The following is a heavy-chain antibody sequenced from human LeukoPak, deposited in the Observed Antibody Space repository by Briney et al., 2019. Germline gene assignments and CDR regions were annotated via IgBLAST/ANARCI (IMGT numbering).Heavy chain of an antibody. Sequence: GGSLRLSCEVSGFSFSSFAMSWVRQAAGKGLEGVSAISGSGGSTYYADSAQGRFTISRDNSKNTLYLQMNSLRADDTAVYYCAKDAIGQYRTYYFDHWGQGTLVPVSS. V-gene: IGHV3-23*01. J-gene: IGHJ4*02. CDR2: ISGSGGST. D-gene: IGHD1-1*01. CDR3: AKDAIGQYRTYYFDH. CDR1: GFSFSSFA.